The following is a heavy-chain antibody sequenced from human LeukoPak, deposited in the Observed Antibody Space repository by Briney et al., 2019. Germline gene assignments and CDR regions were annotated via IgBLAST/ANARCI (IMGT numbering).Heavy chain of an antibody. CDR1: GDIVSSNSAA. Sequence: SQTPSLTCAISGDIVSSNSAAWNWIRQSPSRGLEWLGRTYYRSKWYNDYALSVKSRLTINPDTSKNQFSLQLNSVTPEDTAVYYCARGSLRTIDYWGQGTLVTISS. V-gene: IGHV6-1*01. CDR2: TYYRSKWYN. CDR3: ARGSLRTIDY. J-gene: IGHJ4*02.